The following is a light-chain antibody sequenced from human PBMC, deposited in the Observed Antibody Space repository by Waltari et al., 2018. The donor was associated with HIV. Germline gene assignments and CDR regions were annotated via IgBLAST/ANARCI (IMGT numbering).Light chain of an antibody. CDR3: QVWDTTTV. V-gene: IGLV3-9*02. Sequence: SYELTQPLSVSVALGQTARLTCGGKNLGYKSVHWYQQKTGQAPVLVIYNDKYRPSGIPERFSGSKSGNTATLTITGAQAGDEADYFCQVWDTTTVFGGGTNLTVL. CDR2: NDK. CDR1: NLGYKS. J-gene: IGLJ2*01.